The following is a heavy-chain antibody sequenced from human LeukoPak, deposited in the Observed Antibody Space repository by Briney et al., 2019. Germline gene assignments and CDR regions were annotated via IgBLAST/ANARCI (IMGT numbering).Heavy chain of an antibody. Sequence: PGGSLRLSCAASGFTFSSYAMSWVRQAPGKGLEWVSAISGSGGSPSYADSVKGRFTISRDNSKKTLYLQMNSLRAEDTAVYYCAKEPGNRYYDFWRSNWFDPWGQGTLVTVSS. CDR1: GFTFSSYA. CDR2: ISGSGGSP. V-gene: IGHV3-23*01. D-gene: IGHD3-3*01. J-gene: IGHJ5*02. CDR3: AKEPGNRYYDFWRSNWFDP.